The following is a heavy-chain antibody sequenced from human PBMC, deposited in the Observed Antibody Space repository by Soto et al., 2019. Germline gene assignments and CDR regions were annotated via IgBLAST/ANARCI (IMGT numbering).Heavy chain of an antibody. CDR1: GYTSTISG. V-gene: IGHV1-18*04. CDR2: ISAYNANT. Sequence: ASEKVSSKASGYTSTISGNSWVRQAPGQRLERIGWISAYNANTNYAQKLQGRVTMTTDTSTSTAYMELRSLSSDDTAVYYCACVIGSASSCSCYCFDPWGQGTLVTVSS. CDR3: ACVIGSASSCSCYCFDP. D-gene: IGHD6-13*01. J-gene: IGHJ5*02.